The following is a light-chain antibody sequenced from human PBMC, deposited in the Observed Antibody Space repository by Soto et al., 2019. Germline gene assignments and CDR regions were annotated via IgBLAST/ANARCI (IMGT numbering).Light chain of an antibody. CDR3: MQALQTPLT. CDR1: QSLLQSDGYNY. V-gene: IGKV2-28*01. J-gene: IGKJ2*01. Sequence: IVMTQSPLSLPVTPGEPASISCRSSQSLLQSDGYNYLDWYLQKPGQSPQLLIYLGSNRASGVHDRFSGSGSGTDFTLSISRVEAEDVGVYYCMQALQTPLTFGQGTKLEIK. CDR2: LGS.